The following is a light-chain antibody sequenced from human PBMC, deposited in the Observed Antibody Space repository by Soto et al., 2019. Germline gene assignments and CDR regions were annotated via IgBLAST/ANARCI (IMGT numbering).Light chain of an antibody. V-gene: IGLV1-40*01. CDR1: SSNIGAGYD. CDR2: GNS. Sequence: QSVLTQPPSVSGAPGQRVTISCTGSSSNIGAGYDVQWYQQLPGTAPKLLIYGNSNRPSGVPDRFFGSKSGTSASLAITGLQAEDEADYYCQSYDSSLSGFYVFGTGTKVTVL. J-gene: IGLJ1*01. CDR3: QSYDSSLSGFYV.